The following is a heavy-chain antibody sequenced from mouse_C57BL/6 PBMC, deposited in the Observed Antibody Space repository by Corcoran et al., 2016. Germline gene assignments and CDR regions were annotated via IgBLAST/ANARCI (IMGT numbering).Heavy chain of an antibody. D-gene: IGHD4-1*01. CDR2: ISYDGSN. Sequence: DVQLQESGPGLVKPSQSLSLTCSVTGYSITSGYYWNWIRQFPGNKLEWMGYISYDGSNNYNPSLKNRISITRDTSKNQFFLKLNSVTTEDTATYYCARGELTGYFDYWCQGTTLTVSS. V-gene: IGHV3-6*01. CDR1: GYSITSGYY. J-gene: IGHJ2*01. CDR3: ARGELTGYFDY.